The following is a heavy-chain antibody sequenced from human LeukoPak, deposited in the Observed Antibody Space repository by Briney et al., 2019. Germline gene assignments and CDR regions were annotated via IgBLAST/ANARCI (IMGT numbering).Heavy chain of an antibody. CDR1: GFTFNRYS. J-gene: IGHJ3*02. V-gene: IGHV3-21*01. D-gene: IGHD4-17*01. CDR2: ISTSSSYI. Sequence: GESLRLSCVASGFTFNRYSMNWVRQAPGKGLEWVSSISTSSSYIYYADSLKGRFTISRDNARNSLYLDMDSLRVEDTAVYYCAGVGATVTGSDPFDIWGQGTIVTVSS. CDR3: AGVGATVTGSDPFDI.